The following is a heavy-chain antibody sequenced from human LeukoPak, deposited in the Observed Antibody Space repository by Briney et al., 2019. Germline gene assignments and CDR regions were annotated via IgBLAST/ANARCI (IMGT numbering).Heavy chain of an antibody. V-gene: IGHV3-21*01. CDR1: GFTFSDYS. CDR2: ISGSSSYI. Sequence: PGGSLRLSCAASGFTFSDYSMTWVRQAPGKGLEWVPSISGSSSYIYYADSLKGRFTISRDNAKNSLFLQMNSLRAEDTAVYYCARRVPYFDYWGQGALVTVSS. D-gene: IGHD4/OR15-4a*01. CDR3: ARRVPYFDY. J-gene: IGHJ4*02.